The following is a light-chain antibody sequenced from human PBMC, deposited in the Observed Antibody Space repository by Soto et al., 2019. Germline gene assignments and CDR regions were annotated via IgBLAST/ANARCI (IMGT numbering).Light chain of an antibody. J-gene: IGKJ2*01. Sequence: EIVLTQSPDTLSLSPGERATLSCRASQSVSSNYVAWYQQKPGQAPRLLTHGSSSRATGVPDRFSGRGSGTTFTLVISRLEPEDFAVYYCQQYSTSPFTFGQGTKVDIK. CDR2: GSS. CDR1: QSVSSNY. CDR3: QQYSTSPFT. V-gene: IGKV3-20*01.